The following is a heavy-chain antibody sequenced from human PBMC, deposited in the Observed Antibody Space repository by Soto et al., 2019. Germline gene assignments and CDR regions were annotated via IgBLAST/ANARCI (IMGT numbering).Heavy chain of an antibody. D-gene: IGHD2-15*01. CDR1: GYTFTSYA. CDR3: ARDMGYCSGGSCYSRYYYYYGMDV. Sequence: QVQLVQSGAEVKKPGASVKVSCKASGYTFTSYAMHWVRQAPGQRLEWMGWINAGNGNTKYSQKFKGRVTITRDTSASTAYMELSSLRSEDTAVYYCARDMGYCSGGSCYSRYYYYYGMDVWGQGTTVTVSS. V-gene: IGHV1-3*01. J-gene: IGHJ6*02. CDR2: INAGNGNT.